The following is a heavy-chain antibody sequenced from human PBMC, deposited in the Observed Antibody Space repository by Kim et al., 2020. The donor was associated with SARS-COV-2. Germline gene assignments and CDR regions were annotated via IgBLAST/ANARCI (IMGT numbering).Heavy chain of an antibody. CDR3: ARFRGGYDYERVVY. Sequence: PGGSLRLSCAASGFTFSSYAMSWVRQAPGKGLEWVSAISGSGGSTYYADSVKGRFTISRDNSKNTLYLQMNSLRAEDTAVYYCARFRGGYDYERVVYWGQGTLVTVSS. D-gene: IGHD5-12*01. J-gene: IGHJ4*02. CDR1: GFTFSSYA. CDR2: ISGSGGST. V-gene: IGHV3-23*01.